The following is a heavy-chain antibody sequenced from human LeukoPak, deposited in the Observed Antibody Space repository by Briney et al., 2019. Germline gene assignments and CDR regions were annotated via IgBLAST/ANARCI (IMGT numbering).Heavy chain of an antibody. Sequence: ASVKVSYKASGYTFTGHYFHWLRQAPGQGLEWMGWIKPDTGATNFAQKFHGRLTMTTDTSISTGYMELRSLTSDDTAMYYCARDHDFGPDYWGQGTLVTVS. V-gene: IGHV1-2*02. D-gene: IGHD4/OR15-4a*01. J-gene: IGHJ4*02. CDR1: GYTFTGHY. CDR3: ARDHDFGPDY. CDR2: IKPDTGAT.